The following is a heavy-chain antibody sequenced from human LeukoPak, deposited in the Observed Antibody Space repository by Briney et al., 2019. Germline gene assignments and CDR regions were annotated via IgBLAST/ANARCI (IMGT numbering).Heavy chain of an antibody. Sequence: ASVKVSCKVSGYTLTELSMHWVRQAPGKGLEWMGGFDPEDGETIYAQKFQGRVTMTEDTSTDTAYMELSSLRSEDTAVYYCATDRTSVVAAAGTYYFDYWGQGTLVTVSS. CDR2: FDPEDGET. V-gene: IGHV1-24*01. CDR1: GYTLTELS. J-gene: IGHJ4*02. D-gene: IGHD6-13*01. CDR3: ATDRTSVVAAAGTYYFDY.